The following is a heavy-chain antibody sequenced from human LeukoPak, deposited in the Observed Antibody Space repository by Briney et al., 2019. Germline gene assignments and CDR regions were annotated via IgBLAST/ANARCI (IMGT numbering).Heavy chain of an antibody. D-gene: IGHD3-22*01. CDR2: INPNSGGT. CDR1: GYTFTGYY. J-gene: IGHJ4*02. V-gene: IGHV1-2*06. Sequence: SXXVSCKASGYTFTGYYMHWMRQAPGQGLEWMGRINPNSGGTNYAQKFQGRVTMTRDTSISTAYMELSWLRSDDTAVYYCARQLDSSGYYWAFDYWGQGTLVTVSS. CDR3: ARQLDSSGYYWAFDY.